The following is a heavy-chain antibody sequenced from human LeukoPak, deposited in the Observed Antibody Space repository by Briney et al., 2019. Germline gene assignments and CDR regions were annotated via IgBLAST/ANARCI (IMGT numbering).Heavy chain of an antibody. CDR3: AKDSPQWLAHFDY. Sequence: GRSLRLSCAASGFTFSGYGMHWVRQAPGKGLEWVAVISYDGSNKYYADSVKGRFTISRDNSKNTLYLQMNSLRAEDTAVYYCAKDSPQWLAHFDYWGRGTLVTISS. D-gene: IGHD6-19*01. CDR2: ISYDGSNK. V-gene: IGHV3-30*18. CDR1: GFTFSGYG. J-gene: IGHJ4*02.